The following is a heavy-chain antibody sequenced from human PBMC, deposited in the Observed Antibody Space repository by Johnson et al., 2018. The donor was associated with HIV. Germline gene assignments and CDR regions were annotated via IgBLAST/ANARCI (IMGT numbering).Heavy chain of an antibody. J-gene: IGHJ3*02. Sequence: QVQLVESGGGVVQPGRSLRLSCAASGFTFSSYAMHWVRQAPGKGLEWVAVISYDGSNKYYADSVTGRFTISRDNSKNTLYLQINSLSTEDTAVYYCAKLGIVEYYYDSHDAFDIWGQGTKVTVSS. D-gene: IGHD3-22*01. CDR1: GFTFSSYA. CDR3: AKLGIVEYYYDSHDAFDI. CDR2: ISYDGSNK. V-gene: IGHV3-30*04.